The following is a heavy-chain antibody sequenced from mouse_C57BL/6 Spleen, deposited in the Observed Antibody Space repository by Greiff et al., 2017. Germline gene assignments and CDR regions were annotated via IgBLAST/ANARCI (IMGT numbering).Heavy chain of an antibody. V-gene: IGHV5-6*02. CDR1: GFTFSSYG. CDR2: ISSGGSYT. Sequence: EVKLVESGGDLVKPGGSLKLSCAASGFTFSSYGMSWVRQTPDKRLEWVATISSGGSYTYYPDSVKGRFTISRDNAKNTLYLQMSSLKSEDTAMYYCARHDDYDGYFDYWGQGTTLTVSS. D-gene: IGHD2-4*01. J-gene: IGHJ2*01. CDR3: ARHDDYDGYFDY.